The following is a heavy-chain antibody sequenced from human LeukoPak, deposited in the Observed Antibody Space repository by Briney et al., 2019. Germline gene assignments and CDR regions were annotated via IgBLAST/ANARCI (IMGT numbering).Heavy chain of an antibody. CDR1: GGTFSSYA. Sequence: SVKVSCKASGGTFSSYAISWVRQAPGQGLEWMGGIIPIFGTANYVQKFQGRVTITADESTSTAYMELSSLRSEDTAVYYCARDRGSGSSGYYYYWYFDLWGRGTLVTVSS. CDR3: ARDRGSGSSGYYYYWYFDL. CDR2: IIPIFGTA. D-gene: IGHD3-22*01. J-gene: IGHJ2*01. V-gene: IGHV1-69*13.